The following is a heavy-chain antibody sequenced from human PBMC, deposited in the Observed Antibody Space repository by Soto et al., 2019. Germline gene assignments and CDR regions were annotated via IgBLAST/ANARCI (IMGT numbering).Heavy chain of an antibody. Sequence: GGSLRLSCAASGFTFSSYAMHWVRQAPGKGLEWVAVISYDGSNKYYADSVKGRFTISRDNSKNTLYLQMNSLRAEDTAVYYCARAIPYLNWFDPWGQGTLVTVSS. J-gene: IGHJ5*02. CDR3: ARAIPYLNWFDP. V-gene: IGHV3-30-3*01. CDR1: GFTFSSYA. CDR2: ISYDGSNK.